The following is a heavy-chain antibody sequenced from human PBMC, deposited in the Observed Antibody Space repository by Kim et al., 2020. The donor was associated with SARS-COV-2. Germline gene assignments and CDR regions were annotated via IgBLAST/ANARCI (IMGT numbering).Heavy chain of an antibody. CDR1: GGSISSGGYY. V-gene: IGHV4-31*03. Sequence: SETLSLTCTVSGGSISSGGYYWSWIRQHPGKGLEWIGYIYYSGSTYYNPSLKSRVTISVDTSKNQFSLKLSSVTAADTAVYYCARISGYDSHGMDVWGQGTTVTVSS. CDR3: ARISGYDSHGMDV. J-gene: IGHJ6*02. D-gene: IGHD5-12*01. CDR2: IYYSGST.